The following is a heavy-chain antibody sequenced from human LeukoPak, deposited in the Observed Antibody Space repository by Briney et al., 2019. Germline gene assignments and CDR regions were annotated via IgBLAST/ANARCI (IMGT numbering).Heavy chain of an antibody. CDR3: ARHEDDIHPHHIDY. V-gene: IGHV4-4*07. Sequence: PSETLSLTCTVSGGSISSYYWSWIRQPAGKGLEWIGRIYTSGSTNYNPSLKSRVTISVDTSKNQFSLKLSSVTAADTAVYYCARHEDDIHPHHIDYWGQGTLVTVSS. CDR2: IYTSGST. D-gene: IGHD3-9*01. CDR1: GGSISSYY. J-gene: IGHJ4*02.